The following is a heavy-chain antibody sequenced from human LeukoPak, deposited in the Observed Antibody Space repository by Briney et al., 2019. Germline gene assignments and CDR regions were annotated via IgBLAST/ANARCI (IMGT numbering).Heavy chain of an antibody. J-gene: IGHJ4*02. V-gene: IGHV3-48*01. CDR3: AKDVLRGYSYGLYFDY. D-gene: IGHD5-18*01. CDR2: ISSSSSTI. Sequence: GGSLRLSCAASGFTFSSYSMNWVRQAPGKGLEWVSYISSSSSTIYYADSVKSRFTISRDNAKNLLYLQMNSLGAEDTAVYYCAKDVLRGYSYGLYFDYWGQGTLVSVSS. CDR1: GFTFSSYS.